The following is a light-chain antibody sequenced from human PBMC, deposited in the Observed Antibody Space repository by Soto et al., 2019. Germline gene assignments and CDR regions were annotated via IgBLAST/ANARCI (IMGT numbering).Light chain of an antibody. CDR3: QQYNNWPPYT. CDR1: RSVSSN. V-gene: IGKV3-15*01. CDR2: GAS. J-gene: IGKJ2*01. Sequence: MTQSPSTLSASVGDRVTITCRASRSVSSNLAWYQQKPGQAPRLLMYGASTRATGIPARFSGSGSGTEFTLTISSLQSEDFAVYYCQQYNNWPPYTFGQGTKLEIK.